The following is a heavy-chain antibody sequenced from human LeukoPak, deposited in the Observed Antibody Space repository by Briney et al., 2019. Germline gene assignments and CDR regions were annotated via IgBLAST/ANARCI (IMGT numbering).Heavy chain of an antibody. Sequence: GGSLRLSCAASGFTFSDYYMSWVRQAPGKGLEWVSVIYSGGSTYYADSVKGRFTISRDNSKNTLYLQMNSLRAEDTAVYYCARDALYYGSGSYSFYFDYWGQGTLVTVSS. CDR3: ARDALYYGSGSYSFYFDY. V-gene: IGHV3-53*01. J-gene: IGHJ4*02. CDR2: IYSGGST. CDR1: GFTFSDYY. D-gene: IGHD3-10*01.